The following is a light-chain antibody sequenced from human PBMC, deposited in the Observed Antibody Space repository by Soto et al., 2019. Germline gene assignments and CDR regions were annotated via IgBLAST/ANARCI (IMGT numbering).Light chain of an antibody. J-gene: IGKJ2*01. Sequence: EIVMTQSPATLSVSPGERATLSCRASQSVSSNFAWYRQKPGQAPTLVMYRASTRAAGIPARFSGSGSGTDFTLTISSLQSEDYAVYYCQQYNKWPYTFGQGTKLEIK. CDR2: RAS. CDR3: QQYNKWPYT. V-gene: IGKV3-15*01. CDR1: QSVSSN.